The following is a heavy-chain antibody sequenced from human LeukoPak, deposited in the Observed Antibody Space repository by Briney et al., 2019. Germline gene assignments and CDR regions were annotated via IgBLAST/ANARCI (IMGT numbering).Heavy chain of an antibody. J-gene: IGHJ4*02. V-gene: IGHV4-59*01. Sequence: SETLSLTCTVSGGSISSYYWSWIRQPPGKGLEWIGYIYYSGSTNYNPSLKSRVTISVDTSKNQFSLKLSSVTAADTAVYYCARGNNYDFWSGYYPIYYFDYWGQGTLVTVSS. CDR1: GGSISSYY. D-gene: IGHD3-3*01. CDR2: IYYSGST. CDR3: ARGNNYDFWSGYYPIYYFDY.